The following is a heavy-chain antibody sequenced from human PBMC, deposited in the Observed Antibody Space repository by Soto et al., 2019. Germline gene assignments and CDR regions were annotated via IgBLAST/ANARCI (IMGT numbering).Heavy chain of an antibody. CDR2: INAGNGNT. CDR3: TKTRDYGDSIKGDFYYYALDV. Sequence: ASVKVSCKASGYTFTTYAIHWVRQAPGQRPEWMGWINAGNGNTKYSQKFQGRVAITRDTTASTAYMDLISLRSEDTAVYYCTKTRDYGDSIKGDFYYYALDVWGQGTTVTVSS. J-gene: IGHJ6*02. D-gene: IGHD4-17*01. V-gene: IGHV1-3*01. CDR1: GYTFTTYA.